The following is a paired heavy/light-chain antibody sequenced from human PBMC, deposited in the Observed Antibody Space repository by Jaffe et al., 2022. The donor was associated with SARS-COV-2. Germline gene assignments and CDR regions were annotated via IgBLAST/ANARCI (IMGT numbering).Light chain of an antibody. CDR2: GAS. CDR3: QQYSSSPRT. J-gene: IGKJ1*01. Sequence: EIVLTQSPGTLSLSPGERATLSCRASQSVSSTYLAWYQQKPGQAPRLLIYGASTRATGIPDRFSGSGSGTDFTLTISRLEPEDFAVYYCQQYSSSPRTFGQGTKVEIK. CDR1: QSVSSTY. V-gene: IGKV3-20*01.
Heavy chain of an antibody. CDR3: ARDGWFGTSAFDY. V-gene: IGHV3-11*01. CDR1: GFTFSDYY. D-gene: IGHD3-10*01. J-gene: IGHJ4*02. Sequence: QVQLVESGGGLVRPGGSLRLSCAASGFTFSDYYMSWIRQAPGKGLEWVSYISSSGSTIYYADSVKGRFTISRDNAKNSLYLQMNSLRAEDTAVYYCARDGWFGTSAFDYWGQGTLVTVSS. CDR2: ISSSGSTI.